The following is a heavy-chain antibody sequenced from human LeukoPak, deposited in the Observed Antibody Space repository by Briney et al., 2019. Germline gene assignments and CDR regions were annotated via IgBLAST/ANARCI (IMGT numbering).Heavy chain of an antibody. J-gene: IGHJ4*02. D-gene: IGHD2-2*01. V-gene: IGHV6-1*01. CDR2: TYYRCKWYN. Sequence: SQTLSLTCAISGDSVSRNNVAWNWLRQSPSRGLEWPGRTYYRCKWYNEYAGSVGSRITINPDTSTNQVYLQLSSVTPEDTAVYYCARGRDVVVVPAADFDYWGQGILVTVSS. CDR3: ARGRDVVVVPAADFDY. CDR1: GDSVSRNNVA.